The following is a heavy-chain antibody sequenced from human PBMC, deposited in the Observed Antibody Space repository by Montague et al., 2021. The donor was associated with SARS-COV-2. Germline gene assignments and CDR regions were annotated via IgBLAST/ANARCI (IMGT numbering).Heavy chain of an antibody. Sequence: SVKVSCKASGCTFTSYDINWVRQATGQGLEWMGWMNPNSGNTGYAQKFQGRVTMTRNTSISTAYMELSSLRSEDTAVYYCARGRRGYFDWLLSPAGYCYYGMDVWGQGTTVTVSS. CDR2: MNPNSGNT. CDR1: GCTFTSYD. J-gene: IGHJ6*02. V-gene: IGHV1-8*01. D-gene: IGHD3-9*01. CDR3: ARGRRGYFDWLLSPAGYCYYGMDV.